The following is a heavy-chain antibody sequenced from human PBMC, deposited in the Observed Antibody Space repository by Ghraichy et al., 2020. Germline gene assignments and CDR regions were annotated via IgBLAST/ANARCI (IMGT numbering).Heavy chain of an antibody. J-gene: IGHJ5*02. D-gene: IGHD3-22*01. V-gene: IGHV3-11*01. CDR2: ISSSGSTI. Sequence: GGSLRLSCAASGFTFSDYYMSWIRQAPGKGLEWVSYISSSGSTIYYADSVKGRFTISRDNAKNSLYLQMNSLRAEDTAVYYCARDKNYYDSSGYYYGENWFDPWGQGTLVTVSS. CDR1: GFTFSDYY. CDR3: ARDKNYYDSSGYYYGENWFDP.